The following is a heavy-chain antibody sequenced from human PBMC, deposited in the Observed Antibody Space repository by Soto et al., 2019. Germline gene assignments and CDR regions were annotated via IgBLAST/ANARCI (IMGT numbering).Heavy chain of an antibody. CDR1: GYTFDTYS. CDR3: ARDVLSNSSYLDF. J-gene: IGHJ4*02. Sequence: VPLVQSGAEVKKPGASVKISCKASGYTFDTYSMTWVRQAPGQGLEWMAWINPYNGNTHYSQKAQGRVSVTTDTSTSTVYMELRSLRSDDTAVYYCARDVLSNSSYLDFWGQGTLVTVSS. CDR2: INPYNGNT. D-gene: IGHD6-6*01. V-gene: IGHV1-18*04.